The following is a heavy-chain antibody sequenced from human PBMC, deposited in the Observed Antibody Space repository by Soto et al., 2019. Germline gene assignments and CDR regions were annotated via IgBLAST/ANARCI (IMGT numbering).Heavy chain of an antibody. Sequence: EVQLLESGGGLVQPGGSLRLSCAASGFTFSSYAMSWVRQAPGKGLEWVSAISGSGGSTYYADSVKGRFTIPRDNSNNTLYLQMNSLRAEDTAVYYCAKGLGWSSTRCYCPFDYWGQGTLVTVSS. D-gene: IGHD2-2*01. J-gene: IGHJ4*02. CDR1: GFTFSSYA. CDR3: AKGLGWSSTRCYCPFDY. CDR2: ISGSGGST. V-gene: IGHV3-23*01.